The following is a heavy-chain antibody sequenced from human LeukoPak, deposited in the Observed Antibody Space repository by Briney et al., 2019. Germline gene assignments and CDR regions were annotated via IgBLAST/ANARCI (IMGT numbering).Heavy chain of an antibody. CDR2: ISYDGRNI. Sequence: PGGSLRLSCTASGFTFSSSAMHWVRQAPDKGLEWVAVISYDGRNIFYADSVKGRFTNSRDNSKSMLYLQLNSLRGEDTAVYCCARGQNDYGDYGLDYWGQGTLVAVSS. V-gene: IGHV3-30-3*01. J-gene: IGHJ4*02. CDR1: GFTFSSSA. D-gene: IGHD4-17*01. CDR3: ARGQNDYGDYGLDY.